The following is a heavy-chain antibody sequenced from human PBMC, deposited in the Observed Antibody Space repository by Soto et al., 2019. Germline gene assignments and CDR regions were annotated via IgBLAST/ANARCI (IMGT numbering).Heavy chain of an antibody. J-gene: IGHJ5*02. D-gene: IGHD2-2*01. V-gene: IGHV1-3*01. CDR2: INAGNGNT. CDR3: APHRLGYCSSTSCPALFSP. CDR1: GYTFTSYA. Sequence: GASVKVSCKASGYTFTSYAMHWVRQAPGQRLEWMGWINAGNGNTKYSQKFQGRVTITRDTSASTAYMELSSLRSEDTAVYYCAPHRLGYCSSTSCPALFSPWGQGTLVPSPQ.